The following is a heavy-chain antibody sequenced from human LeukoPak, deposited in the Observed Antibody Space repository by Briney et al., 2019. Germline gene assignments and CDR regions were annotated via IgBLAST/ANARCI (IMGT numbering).Heavy chain of an antibody. V-gene: IGHV3-48*01. Sequence: GGSLTLSCTASGFPLSSYSINWVRQAPGKGLEWVSYINIDSITVNYAASVKGRFTISRDNAKTSLYLQMNSLRAEDTAVYYCSTAKFDNWGQGTLVTVSS. CDR2: INIDSITV. J-gene: IGHJ4*02. CDR1: GFPLSSYS. CDR3: STAKFDN.